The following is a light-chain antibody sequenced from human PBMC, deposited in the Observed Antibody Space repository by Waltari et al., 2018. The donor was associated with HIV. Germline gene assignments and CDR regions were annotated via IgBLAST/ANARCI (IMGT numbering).Light chain of an antibody. CDR2: SNN. V-gene: IGLV1-44*01. CDR1: SFKVGINI. Sequence: QSVLAQPPSASGTPGQRVTISCSGSSFKVGINIVNWYQQVPGTAPKLLIYSNNQRPSGVPDRFSGSNSGTSASLAISGLQSEDEADYYCAAWDDSLNAWVFGGGTKLTVL. CDR3: AAWDDSLNAWV. J-gene: IGLJ3*02.